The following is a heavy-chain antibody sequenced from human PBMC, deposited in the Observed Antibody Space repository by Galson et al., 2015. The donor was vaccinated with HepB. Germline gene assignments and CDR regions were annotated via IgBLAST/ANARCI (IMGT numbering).Heavy chain of an antibody. CDR3: AKDRGGVRSGYYPIDY. CDR2: ISGSGGST. V-gene: IGHV3-23*01. D-gene: IGHD3-3*01. J-gene: IGHJ4*02. Sequence: SLRLSCAASGFTFSNYAMSWVRQAPGKGLEWVSSISGSGGSTYYIDSVKGRFTISRDNSKNTLYLRMNSLRAEDTALYYCAKDRGGVRSGYYPIDYWGQGTLVTVSS. CDR1: GFTFSNYA.